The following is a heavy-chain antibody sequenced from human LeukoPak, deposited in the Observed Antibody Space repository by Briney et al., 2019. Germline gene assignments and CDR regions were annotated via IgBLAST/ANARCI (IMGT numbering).Heavy chain of an antibody. Sequence: SVKVSCKASGGTFSSYAISWVRQAPGQGLEWMGGIIPIFGTANYAQKFQGRVTITADESTSTAYMELSSLRSEDTAVYYCARGPITEYDFWSGYWDYWGQGTLVTVSS. V-gene: IGHV1-69*13. CDR1: GGTFSSYA. CDR2: IIPIFGTA. CDR3: ARGPITEYDFWSGYWDY. J-gene: IGHJ4*02. D-gene: IGHD3-3*01.